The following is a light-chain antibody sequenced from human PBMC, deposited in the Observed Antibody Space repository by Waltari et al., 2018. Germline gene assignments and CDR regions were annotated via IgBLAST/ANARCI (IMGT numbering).Light chain of an antibody. J-gene: IGLJ2*01. Sequence: SSELTQDPAVSVPLGQTVRIACQGYIHRIYYAGWSHQKPGQAHILVIYGKHNRPSGIPDRFSASSSGNTASLTITGAQAEDEGYYYCNSRDTSGDVVFGGGTKLTVL. CDR2: GKH. CDR1: IHRIYY. CDR3: NSRDTSGDVV. V-gene: IGLV3-19*01.